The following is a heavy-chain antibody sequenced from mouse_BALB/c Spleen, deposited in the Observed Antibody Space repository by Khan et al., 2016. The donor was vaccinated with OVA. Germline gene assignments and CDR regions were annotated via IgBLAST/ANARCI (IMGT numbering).Heavy chain of an antibody. J-gene: IGHJ1*01. D-gene: IGHD1-1*01. CDR1: GYTFINYW. V-gene: IGHV1-63*02. CDR3: AKGGYYGSDV. Sequence: QVQLQQPGAELVRPGTSVKMSCKAAGYTFINYWIGWVKQRPGNGLEWIGDIYTGGGYTKYNEKVKGKATLTADTSYSTAYMQLNSLTSEDSAIYYCAKGGYYGSDVWGAGTTVTVSS. CDR2: IYTGGGYT.